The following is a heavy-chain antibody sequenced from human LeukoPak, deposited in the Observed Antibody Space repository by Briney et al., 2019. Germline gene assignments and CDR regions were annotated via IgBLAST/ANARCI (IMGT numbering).Heavy chain of an antibody. CDR1: GFTFSSYA. CDR2: FSGSGGNT. Sequence: GGSLRLSCAASGFTFSSYAMSWVRQAPGKGLEWVSAFSGSGGNTYYADSVKGRFTMSRDNSKNTLYLQMNSLRAEDTAVYFCAKTVSGSHSYQGGDYWGQGTLVTVST. D-gene: IGHD3-16*02. J-gene: IGHJ4*02. V-gene: IGHV3-23*01. CDR3: AKTVSGSHSYQGGDY.